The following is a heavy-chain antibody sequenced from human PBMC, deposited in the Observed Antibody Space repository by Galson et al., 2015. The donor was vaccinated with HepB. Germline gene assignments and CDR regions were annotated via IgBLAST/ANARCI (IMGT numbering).Heavy chain of an antibody. D-gene: IGHD2-2*01. CDR1: GFAFNNAW. V-gene: IGHV3-15*01. CDR3: ATDVYFSSYWSWFDP. CDR2: IKSKTEGGTT. Sequence: SLRLSCAASGFAFNNAWMNWVRQAPGKGLEWVGRIKSKTEGGTTEYAAPVKGRFTISRDDSRNTLYLQMHSLKTDDTAVYYCATDVYFSSYWSWFDPWGQGTLVTVSS. J-gene: IGHJ5*02.